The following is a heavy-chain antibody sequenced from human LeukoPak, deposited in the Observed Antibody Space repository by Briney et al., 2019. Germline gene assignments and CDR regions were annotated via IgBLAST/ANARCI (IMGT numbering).Heavy chain of an antibody. CDR1: GGSFSGYY. CDR3: ARGVVRQRRYCSSTSCYELRFDY. CDR2: INHSGGT. Sequence: PSETLSLTCAVYGGSFSGYYWSWIRQPPGKGLEWIGEINHSGGTNYNPSLKSRVTISVDTSKNQFSLKLSSVTAADTAVYYCARGVVRQRRYCSSTSCYELRFDYWGQGTLVTVSS. J-gene: IGHJ4*02. V-gene: IGHV4-34*01. D-gene: IGHD2-2*01.